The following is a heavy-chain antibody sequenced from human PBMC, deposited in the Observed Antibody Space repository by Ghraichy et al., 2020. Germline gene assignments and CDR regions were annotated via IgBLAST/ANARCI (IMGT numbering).Heavy chain of an antibody. V-gene: IGHV4-34*01. CDR2: INHSGST. CDR3: ARVYHYDFWSGYQSYNWFDP. CDR1: GGSFSGYY. D-gene: IGHD3-3*01. J-gene: IGHJ5*02. Sequence: ETLSLTCAVYGGSFSGYYWSWIRQPPGQGLEWIGEINHSGSTNYNPSLKSRVTISVDTSKNQFSLKLSSVTAADTAVYYCARVYHYDFWSGYQSYNWFDPWGQGTLVTVSA.